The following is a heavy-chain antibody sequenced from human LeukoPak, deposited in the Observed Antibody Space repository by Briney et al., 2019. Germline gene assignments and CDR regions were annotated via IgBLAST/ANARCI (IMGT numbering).Heavy chain of an antibody. V-gene: IGHV1-2*02. CDR1: GYTFIGYY. D-gene: IGHD3-3*01. Sequence: ASVKVSCKASGYTFIGYYMHWVRQAPGQGLEWMGWINPNSGGTNYAQKFQGRVTMTRDTSISTAYMELSRLRSDDTAVYYCARGDWRIFGAADMDVWGKGTTVTVSS. CDR3: ARGDWRIFGAADMDV. CDR2: INPNSGGT. J-gene: IGHJ6*03.